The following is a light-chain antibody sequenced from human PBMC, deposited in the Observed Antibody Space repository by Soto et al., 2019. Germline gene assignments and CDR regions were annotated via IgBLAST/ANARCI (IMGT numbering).Light chain of an antibody. CDR1: QSISSW. V-gene: IGKV1-5*01. Sequence: DIQMTQYPSTLSASVGDRVTITCRASQSISSWLAWYHQKPGKAPKLLIYDASSLKSGVPSGFSGSGSGTEFTLTINSLQPDDFATYYYKQYDSYPYPFGQGTKLEIK. CDR2: DAS. CDR3: KQYDSYPYP. J-gene: IGKJ2*01.